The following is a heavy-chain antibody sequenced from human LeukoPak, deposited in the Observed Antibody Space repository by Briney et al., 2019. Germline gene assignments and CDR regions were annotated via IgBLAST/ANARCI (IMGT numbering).Heavy chain of an antibody. Sequence: GGSLRLSCAASGFTFSSYSMNWVRQAPGKGLEWVSSISSSSSYIYYADSVKGRFTISRDNAKNSPYLQMNSLRAEDTAVYYCARGGGTYGMDVWGQGTTVTVSS. CDR2: ISSSSSYI. V-gene: IGHV3-21*01. J-gene: IGHJ6*02. CDR1: GFTFSSYS. CDR3: ARGGGTYGMDV. D-gene: IGHD4-23*01.